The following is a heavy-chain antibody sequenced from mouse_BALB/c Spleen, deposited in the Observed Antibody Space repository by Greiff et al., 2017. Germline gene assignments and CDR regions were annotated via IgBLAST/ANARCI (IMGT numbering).Heavy chain of an antibody. V-gene: IGHV1-77*01. Sequence: QVQLQQSGAALARPGASVKLSCKASGYTFTDYYINWVKQRPGQGLEWIGEIYPGSGNTYYNEKFKGKATLTADKSSSTAYRQLSSLTSEDSAVYCWATYRYDRDYAMDYWGQGTSVTVSS. CDR3: ATYRYDRDYAMDY. J-gene: IGHJ4*01. D-gene: IGHD2-14*01. CDR2: IYPGSGNT. CDR1: GYTFTDYY.